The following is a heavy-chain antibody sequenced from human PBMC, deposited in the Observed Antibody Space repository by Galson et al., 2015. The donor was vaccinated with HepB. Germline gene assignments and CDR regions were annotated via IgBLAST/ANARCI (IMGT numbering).Heavy chain of an antibody. V-gene: IGHV3-11*01. CDR1: GLSFSDWY. CDR2: ISSSGSIV. J-gene: IGHJ4*02. D-gene: IGHD3-10*01. Sequence: SLRLSCAASGLSFSDWYMSWIRQAPGKGLEWVSYISSSGSIVYDADSVKGRFTISRDNAKNLLYLQMNSQRAEDTAVYYCAREKSVGGTGYPFDSWGQGTLVTVSS. CDR3: AREKSVGGTGYPFDS.